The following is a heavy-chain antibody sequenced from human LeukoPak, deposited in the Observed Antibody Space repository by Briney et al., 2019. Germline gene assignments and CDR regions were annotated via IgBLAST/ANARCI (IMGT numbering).Heavy chain of an antibody. Sequence: SVKVSCKASGGTFSSYAISWVRQAPGQGLEWMGGIIPIFGTANYAQKFQGRVTMTRNASISTAYMELSSLRSEDTAVYYCAREDYDIHWFDPWGQGTLVTVSS. CDR2: IIPIFGTA. CDR3: AREDYDIHWFDP. CDR1: GGTFSSYA. D-gene: IGHD3-9*01. J-gene: IGHJ5*02. V-gene: IGHV1-69*05.